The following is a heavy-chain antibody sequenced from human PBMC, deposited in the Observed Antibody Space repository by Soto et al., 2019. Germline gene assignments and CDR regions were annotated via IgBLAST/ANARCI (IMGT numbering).Heavy chain of an antibody. D-gene: IGHD3-22*01. CDR3: AGGPITTNRRFDP. CDR2: INHSGST. V-gene: IGHV4-4*02. Sequence: PSETLSLTCAVSGGSISSSNWWSWTRQPPGKGLEWIGEINHSGSTNYNPSLKSRVTISVDTSKTQFSLKLTCVTAEDTAVYYCAGGPITTNRRFDPWGQGTLVTVSS. CDR1: GGSISSSNW. J-gene: IGHJ5*02.